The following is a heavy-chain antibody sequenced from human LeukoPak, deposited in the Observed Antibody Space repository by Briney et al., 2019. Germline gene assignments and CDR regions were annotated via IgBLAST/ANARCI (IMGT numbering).Heavy chain of an antibody. D-gene: IGHD6-19*01. CDR3: ATGPSGWYYFED. Sequence: GGSLRLSCAASGSSFGTYGMSWVRQVPGKGLQWVSGINWNGASTVYADSVKGRFTISRDNAKNSLYLQMNSLRAEDTALYYCATGPSGWYYFEDWGQGTLVTVSS. CDR1: GSSFGTYG. CDR2: INWNGAST. V-gene: IGHV3-20*04. J-gene: IGHJ4*02.